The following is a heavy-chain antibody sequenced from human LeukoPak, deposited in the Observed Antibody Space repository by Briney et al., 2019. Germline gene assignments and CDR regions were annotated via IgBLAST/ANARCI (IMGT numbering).Heavy chain of an antibody. D-gene: IGHD4-17*01. CDR3: ARAPYGDYYFDY. CDR2: INAGNGNT. J-gene: IGHJ4*02. Sequence: MGWINAGNGNTKYSQKFQGRVTITRDTSASTAYMELSSLRSEDTAVYYCARAPYGDYYFDYWGQGTLVTVSS. V-gene: IGHV1-3*01.